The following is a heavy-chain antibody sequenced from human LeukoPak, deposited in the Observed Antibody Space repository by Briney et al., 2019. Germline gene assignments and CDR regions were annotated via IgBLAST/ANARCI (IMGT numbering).Heavy chain of an antibody. CDR2: INPSDGST. Sequence: ASVKFFCNASGYTFTSCYMHWVRHAPGQGLGWMGIINPSDGSTSYAQKFQGRVTVTRDTATSTVYMELSSLRSEDTAVYFCSRGVYSSSSDYWGQGTLVTVSS. V-gene: IGHV1-46*01. CDR1: GYTFTSCY. CDR3: SRGVYSSSSDY. J-gene: IGHJ4*02. D-gene: IGHD6-6*01.